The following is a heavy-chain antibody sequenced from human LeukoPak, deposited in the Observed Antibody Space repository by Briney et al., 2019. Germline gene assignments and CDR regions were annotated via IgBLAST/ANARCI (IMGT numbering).Heavy chain of an antibody. V-gene: IGHV3-48*03. Sequence: GGSLRLSCAGSGFTFNDYDMNWVRQAPRKGPEWVSYISSSGSTIYYADSVKGRFTISRDNAKNSLYLQMNSLRAEDTAVYYCARLNYDYVWGSYRYTRGVVDYWGQGTLVTVSS. CDR3: ARLNYDYVWGSYRYTRGVVDY. J-gene: IGHJ4*02. D-gene: IGHD3-16*02. CDR1: GFTFNDYD. CDR2: ISSSGSTI.